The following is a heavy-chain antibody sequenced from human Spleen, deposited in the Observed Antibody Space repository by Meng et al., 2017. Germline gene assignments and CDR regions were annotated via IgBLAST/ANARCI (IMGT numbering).Heavy chain of an antibody. V-gene: IGHV3-48*03. CDR3: ARGKGGAAAGRVGALD. Sequence: GESLKISCAASGFTFSSYEINWVRQAPGKGLEWVSHISSGGSATNYADSVKGRFTISRDNGKNSLYLQMNTLRAADTAVYYCARGKGGAAAGRVGALDWGQGTLVTVSS. D-gene: IGHD6-13*01. J-gene: IGHJ4*02. CDR2: ISSGGSAT. CDR1: GFTFSSYE.